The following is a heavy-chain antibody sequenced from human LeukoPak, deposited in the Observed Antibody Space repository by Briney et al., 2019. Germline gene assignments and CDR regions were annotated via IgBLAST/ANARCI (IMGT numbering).Heavy chain of an antibody. CDR3: AIFKYSGSYQGAFDI. V-gene: IGHV4-59*12. CDR2: IYHSGST. Sequence: SETLSLTCTVSGGSISSYYWSWIRQPPGKGLEWSGYIYHSGSTYYNPSLKSRVTISVDRSKNQFSLKLSSVTAADTAVYYCAIFKYSGSYQGAFDIWGQGTMVTVSS. D-gene: IGHD1-26*01. J-gene: IGHJ3*02. CDR1: GGSISSYY.